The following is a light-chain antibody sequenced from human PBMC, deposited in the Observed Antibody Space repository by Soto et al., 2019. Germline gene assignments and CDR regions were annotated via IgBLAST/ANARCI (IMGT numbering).Light chain of an antibody. Sequence: QAVVTQEPSFSVSPGGTVTLTCGVSSGSVSTRYYPSWYQQTPGQAPRTLIYSTSTRSSGVPDRFSGSIVGNKAALTISGAQADDESDYYCVLYMGNGIWVFGGGTKLTVL. CDR3: VLYMGNGIWV. CDR2: STS. V-gene: IGLV8-61*01. CDR1: SGSVSTRYY. J-gene: IGLJ3*02.